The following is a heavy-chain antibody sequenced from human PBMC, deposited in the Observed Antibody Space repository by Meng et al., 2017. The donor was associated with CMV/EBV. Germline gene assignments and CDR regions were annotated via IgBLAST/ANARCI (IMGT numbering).Heavy chain of an antibody. CDR3: ARALDYGASWFDP. V-gene: IGHV4-39*07. CDR2: IYYSGST. Sequence: SETLFLTCTVSGGSISSSSYYWGWIRQPPGKGLEWIGSIYYSGSTYYNPSLKSRVTISVDTSKNQFSLKLSSVTAADTAVYYCARALDYGASWFDPWGQGTLVTVSS. CDR1: GGSISSSSYY. J-gene: IGHJ5*02. D-gene: IGHD4-17*01.